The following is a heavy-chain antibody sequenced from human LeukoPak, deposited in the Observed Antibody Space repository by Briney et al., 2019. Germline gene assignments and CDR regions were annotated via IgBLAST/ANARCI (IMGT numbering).Heavy chain of an antibody. J-gene: IGHJ4*02. CDR2: INHSGST. CDR1: GGSFSGYY. Sequence: SETLSLTCAVYGGSFSGYYWSWIRQPPGKGLEWIGEINHSGSTNYNPSLKSRVTISVDTSKNQFSLKLSPVTAADTAVYYCARGQYSSSWTGGYFDYWGQGTLVTVSS. CDR3: ARGQYSSSWTGGYFDY. V-gene: IGHV4-34*01. D-gene: IGHD6-13*01.